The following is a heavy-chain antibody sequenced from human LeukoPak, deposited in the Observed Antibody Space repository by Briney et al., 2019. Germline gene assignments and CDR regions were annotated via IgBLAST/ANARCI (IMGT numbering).Heavy chain of an antibody. J-gene: IGHJ1*01. CDR2: ISGSAGST. CDR3: AKEDYAILTGYYNPAGYFQH. V-gene: IGHV3-23*01. Sequence: PGGSLRLSCAASGFTFSSYAMSWVRQAPGKGLEWVSAISGSAGSTYYADSVKGRFTISRDNSKNTLYLQMNSLRAEDTAVYYCAKEDYAILTGYYNPAGYFQHWGQGTLVTVSS. D-gene: IGHD3-9*01. CDR1: GFTFSSYA.